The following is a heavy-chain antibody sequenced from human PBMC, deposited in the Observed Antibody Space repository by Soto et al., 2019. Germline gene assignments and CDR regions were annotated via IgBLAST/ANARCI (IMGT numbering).Heavy chain of an antibody. J-gene: IGHJ6*03. CDR2: ISAYNGNT. D-gene: IGHD2-2*01. V-gene: IGHV1-18*01. CDR1: GYTFTSYG. CDR3: ARDNPYIVVVPAALSPNYYFYYMDV. Sequence: QVQLVQSGAEVKKPGASVKDSCKASGYTFTSYGISWVRQAPGQGLEWMGWISAYNGNTNYAQKLQGRVTMTTDTSTSTAYIELRSLRSDDTAVEQYARDNPYIVVVPAALSPNYYFYYMDVWGKGTTVTVSS.